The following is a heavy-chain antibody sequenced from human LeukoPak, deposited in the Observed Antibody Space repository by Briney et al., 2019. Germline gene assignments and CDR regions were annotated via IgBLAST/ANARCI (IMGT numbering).Heavy chain of an antibody. J-gene: IGHJ2*01. V-gene: IGHV3-23*01. CDR2: NSSSGSGGNT. CDR1: WGTLSRYC. Sequence: GSLRPLCGSSWGTLSRYCMGLARPAPRKGLEWVLGNSSSGSGGNTYYADFVKGRFTISRDSSKNTLFLHMNTLRAEDTAIYYCAKDRTVGASYWYFDLWGRGTLVTVSS. D-gene: IGHD1-26*01. CDR3: AKDRTVGASYWYFDL.